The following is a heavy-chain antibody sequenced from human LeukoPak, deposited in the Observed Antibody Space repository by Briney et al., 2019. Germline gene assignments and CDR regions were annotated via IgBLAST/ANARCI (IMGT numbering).Heavy chain of an antibody. D-gene: IGHD1-7*01. CDR1: GFTVSSNY. V-gene: IGHV3-53*01. J-gene: IGHJ4*02. Sequence: PGGSLRLSCAASGFTVSSNYMSWVRQAPGKGLEWVSVIYSGSSTYYADSVKGRFTISRDNSKNTLYLQMNSLRAEDTAVYYCARDGRPGTTFFDYWGQGTLVTVSS. CDR2: IYSGSST. CDR3: ARDGRPGTTFFDY.